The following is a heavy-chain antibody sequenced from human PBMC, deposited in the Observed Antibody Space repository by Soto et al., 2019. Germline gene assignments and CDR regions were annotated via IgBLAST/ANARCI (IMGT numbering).Heavy chain of an antibody. CDR3: ARVPEAGRPLFDY. CDR1: GFIFSDFA. CDR2: IWYDGSNK. Sequence: GGSLRLSCAASGFIFSDFAMHWVRQAPGKGLEWVAEIWYDGSNKYYGDSVKGRFTISRDNSKNTLYLQLNSLRAEDTAVYYCARVPEAGRPLFDYWGQGALVTVSS. D-gene: IGHD6-6*01. J-gene: IGHJ4*02. V-gene: IGHV3-33*01.